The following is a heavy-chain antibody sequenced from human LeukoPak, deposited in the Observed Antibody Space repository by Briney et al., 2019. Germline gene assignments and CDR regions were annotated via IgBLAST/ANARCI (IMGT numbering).Heavy chain of an antibody. J-gene: IGHJ4*02. CDR1: GFTFSSYW. CDR3: ARAGITMVRGVPDY. Sequence: PGGSLRLSCAASGFTFSSYWMHWVRQAPGKGLVWVSRINIDGGSTSYADSVKGRFTISRDNAKNTLYLQMNSLRAEDTAVYYCARAGITMVRGVPDYWGQGTLVTVSS. D-gene: IGHD3-10*01. V-gene: IGHV3-74*01. CDR2: INIDGGST.